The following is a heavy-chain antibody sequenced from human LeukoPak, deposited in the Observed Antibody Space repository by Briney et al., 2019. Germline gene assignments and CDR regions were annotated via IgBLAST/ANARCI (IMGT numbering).Heavy chain of an antibody. D-gene: IGHD1-26*01. CDR1: AYTFTAYY. CDR2: INPNNGGT. J-gene: IGHJ4*02. CDR3: ARDPNTRSGYDC. Sequence: GASVKVSCKASAYTFTAYYIHWVRQAPGQGLERMGRINPNNGGTNFAQKFLGRVTVTRDTSINTAYMELSRLRSDDTALYYCARDPNTRSGYDCWGQGTLVTVSS. V-gene: IGHV1-2*06.